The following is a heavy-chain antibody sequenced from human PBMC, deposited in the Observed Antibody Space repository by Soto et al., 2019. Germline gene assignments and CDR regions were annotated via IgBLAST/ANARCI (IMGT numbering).Heavy chain of an antibody. J-gene: IGHJ6*03. CDR3: ARGRRNDINSYYYIDV. V-gene: IGHV4-59*01. CDR1: GGSISPYY. D-gene: IGHD3-22*01. CDR2: IYYSGST. Sequence: SETLSLTCTVSGGSISPYYWNWIRQPPGKGLEWIGYIYYSGSTDDNPSLKSRVTVLVDTSKNQFSLRLSSVTAADTAVYYCARGRRNDINSYYYIDVWGKGTMVTVSS.